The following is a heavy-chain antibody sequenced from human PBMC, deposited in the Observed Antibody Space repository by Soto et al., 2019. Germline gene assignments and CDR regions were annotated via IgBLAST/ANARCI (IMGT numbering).Heavy chain of an antibody. Sequence: QVTLQESGPVLVKPTETLTLTCTVSGFSLSSSGMGVTWIRQPPGKALEWVAHIFSNDEKSYSTSLKSRLSISKDTSKNQVVLTMTNMDPVDTATYYCARIHDGWSFFDYWGQGTLVSVSS. CDR1: GFSLSSSGMG. J-gene: IGHJ4*02. D-gene: IGHD3-3*01. CDR3: ARIHDGWSFFDY. V-gene: IGHV2-26*01. CDR2: IFSNDEK.